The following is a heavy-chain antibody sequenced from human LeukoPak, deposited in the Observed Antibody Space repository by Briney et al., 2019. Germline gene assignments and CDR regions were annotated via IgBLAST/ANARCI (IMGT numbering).Heavy chain of an antibody. D-gene: IGHD1-26*01. J-gene: IGHJ4*02. V-gene: IGHV3-23*01. CDR2: ITDSGGRT. CDR1: VITFSSYA. Sequence: GGSLRLSCAASVITFSSYAMTWVRQAPGKGLEWVSTITDSGGRTYYADSVKGRFTISRDNSKNTLSLQMNGLRAEDTAIYYCAKDSNFIVGATDYWGQGTLVTVSS. CDR3: AKDSNFIVGATDY.